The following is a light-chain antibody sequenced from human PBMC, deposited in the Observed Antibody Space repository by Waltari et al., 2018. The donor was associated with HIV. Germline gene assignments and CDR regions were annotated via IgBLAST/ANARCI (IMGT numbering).Light chain of an antibody. CDR1: QGVGSY. J-gene: IGKJ4*01. CDR2: SVS. Sequence: QLTLSPSFLSASVGERLPITCRATQGVGSYLAWYQQKPGKAPNLLIYSVSILQTGVPSRFSGSGSGTEFTLTITDLQPEDFATYYCQQLKTYPLSFGGGTKVEIK. V-gene: IGKV1-9*01. CDR3: QQLKTYPLS.